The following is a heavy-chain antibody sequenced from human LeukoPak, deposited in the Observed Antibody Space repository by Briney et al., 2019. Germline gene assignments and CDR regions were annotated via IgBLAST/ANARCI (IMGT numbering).Heavy chain of an antibody. CDR2: IYYSGST. D-gene: IGHD3-10*01. Sequence: SETLSLTCTVSGGSISSSSYYWGWIRQPPGKGLEWIGSIYYSGSTYYNPSLRSRVTISVDTSKNQFSLKLSSVTAADTAVYYCARQIMVRGFSYWGQGILVTVSS. J-gene: IGHJ4*02. V-gene: IGHV4-39*01. CDR1: GGSISSSSYY. CDR3: ARQIMVRGFSY.